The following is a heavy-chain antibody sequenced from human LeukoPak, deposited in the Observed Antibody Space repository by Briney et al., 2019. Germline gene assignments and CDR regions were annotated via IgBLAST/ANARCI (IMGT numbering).Heavy chain of an antibody. CDR2: ISSSSGTI. J-gene: IGHJ4*02. D-gene: IGHD3-22*01. CDR3: ARVRYYDPAFDY. V-gene: IGHV3-48*04. CDR1: GFTFGSYS. Sequence: GGSLRLSCAASGFTFGSYSVNWVRQAPGKGLEWVSYISSSSGTIYYADSVKGRFTISRDNAKNSLYLQMNSLRAEDTAVYYCARVRYYDPAFDYWGQGTLVTVSS.